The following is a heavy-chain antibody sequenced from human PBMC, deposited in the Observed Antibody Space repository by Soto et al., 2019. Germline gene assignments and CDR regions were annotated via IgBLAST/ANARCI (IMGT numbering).Heavy chain of an antibody. D-gene: IGHD2-21*02. CDR2: IIPIFGTA. J-gene: IGHJ4*02. V-gene: IGHV1-69*13. CDR3: ARSEVTYRRNHYFDY. CDR1: GGTFSSYA. Sequence: SVKVSCKASGGTFSSYAISWVRQAPGQGLEWMGGIIPIFGTANYAQKFQGRVTITADESTSTAYMELSSLRSKDTAVFYCARSEVTYRRNHYFDYWGQGTLVTVSS.